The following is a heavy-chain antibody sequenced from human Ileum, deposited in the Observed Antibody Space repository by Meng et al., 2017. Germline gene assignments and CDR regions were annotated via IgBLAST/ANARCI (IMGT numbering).Heavy chain of an antibody. V-gene: IGHV1-18*01. D-gene: IGHD2-2*01. CDR2: ISAYNGDR. Sequence: QLVQSGHEVQKPGASVKVSCKASGYTFTSSGITWVRQAPGQGLEWMGWISAYNGDRNYAQKLQGRVTMTTDTSTSTACMELNNLRSDDTAVYYCAKLGYCSSSSCYPEDDWFDPWGQGTLVTVSS. J-gene: IGHJ5*02. CDR3: AKLGYCSSSSCYPEDDWFDP. CDR1: GYTFTSSG.